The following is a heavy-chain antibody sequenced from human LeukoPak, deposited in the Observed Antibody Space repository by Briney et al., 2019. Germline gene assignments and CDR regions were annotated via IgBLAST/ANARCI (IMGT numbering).Heavy chain of an antibody. D-gene: IGHD3-22*01. CDR2: ISDSGATT. J-gene: IGHJ4*02. CDR3: ATAPLGDSSGYYGY. Sequence: PGGSLRLSCAASGFTFSSYAMSWVRQAPGKGLEWVSGISDSGATTYYADSVKGRFSISRDNAKNSLYLQMNSLRAEDTAVYYCATAPLGDSSGYYGYWGQGTLVTVSS. V-gene: IGHV3-23*01. CDR1: GFTFSSYA.